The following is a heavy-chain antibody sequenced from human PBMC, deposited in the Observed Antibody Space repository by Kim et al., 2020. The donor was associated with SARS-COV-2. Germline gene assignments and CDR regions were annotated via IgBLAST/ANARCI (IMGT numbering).Heavy chain of an antibody. V-gene: IGHV3-48*04. D-gene: IGHD1-26*01. J-gene: IGHJ6*02. Sequence: GGSLRLSCAASGFTFSSYSMNWVRQAPGKGLEWVSYISSSSSTIYYADSVKGRFTISRDNAKNSLYLQMNSLRAEDTAVYYCARGGSGRPYYYGMDVWGQGTTVTVSS. CDR2: ISSSSSTI. CDR1: GFTFSSYS. CDR3: ARGGSGRPYYYGMDV.